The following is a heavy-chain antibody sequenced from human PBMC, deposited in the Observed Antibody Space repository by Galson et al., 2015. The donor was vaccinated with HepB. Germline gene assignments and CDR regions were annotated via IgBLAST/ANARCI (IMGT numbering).Heavy chain of an antibody. CDR1: GYTFTGYY. CDR3: ARSEDLGIGEALVGGMDV. Sequence: SVKVSCKASGYTFTGYYVHWVRQAPGQGLEWMGWINPKSGGTNYAQNFQGRVTMTRDTSITIGYMELSRLRSDDTAVYYCARSEDLGIGEALVGGMDVWGQGTTVTVSS. CDR2: INPKSGGT. V-gene: IGHV1-2*02. D-gene: IGHD2-8*02. J-gene: IGHJ6*02.